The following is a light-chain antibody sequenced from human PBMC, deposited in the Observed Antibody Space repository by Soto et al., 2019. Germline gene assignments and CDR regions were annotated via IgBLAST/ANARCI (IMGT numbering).Light chain of an antibody. Sequence: QSALTQPASVSGSPGQSITISCTGTSSDVGSYNLVSWYQQHPGKVPKLVLFEVSERPSGVSNRFSGSKSGNTASLTSSGLQAEDEADYYCCAYATPRLFGGGTKLTVL. CDR3: CAYATPRL. CDR2: EVS. V-gene: IGLV2-23*02. CDR1: SSDVGSYNL. J-gene: IGLJ2*01.